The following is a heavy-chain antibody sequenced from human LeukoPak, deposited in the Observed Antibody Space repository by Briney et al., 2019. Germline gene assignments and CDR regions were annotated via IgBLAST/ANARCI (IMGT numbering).Heavy chain of an antibody. CDR1: GGSFSGYY. CDR3: ARVPVVGGSRRPAAYYFDY. V-gene: IGHV4-34*01. J-gene: IGHJ4*02. Sequence: PSETLSLTCAVYGGSFSGYYWNWIRQSPGKGLEWIGEINQSESTNYNPSLKSRVTISVDTSKNQFSLKLSSVTAADTAVYYCARVPVVGGSRRPAAYYFDYWGQGTLVTVSS. CDR2: INQSEST. D-gene: IGHD1-26*01.